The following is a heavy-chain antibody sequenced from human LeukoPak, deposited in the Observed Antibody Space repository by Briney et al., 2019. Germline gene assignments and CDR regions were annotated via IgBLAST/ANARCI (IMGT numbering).Heavy chain of an antibody. CDR1: GFIFSHYT. CDR2: INGSGDAT. D-gene: IGHD2-21*01. V-gene: IGHV3-23*01. CDR3: AKSDCGSDGCKLLSY. Sequence: GGSLRLSCAASGFIFSHYTMTWVRQAPGKGLEWVSSINGSGDATKYADSAMGRFTISRDNSKNTVSLQMNSLRAEDTAVYYCAKSDCGSDGCKLLSYWGQGTLVAASS. J-gene: IGHJ4*02.